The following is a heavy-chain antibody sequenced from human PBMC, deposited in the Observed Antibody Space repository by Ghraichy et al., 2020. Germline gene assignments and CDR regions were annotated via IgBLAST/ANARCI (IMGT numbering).Heavy chain of an antibody. CDR3: ARMTTVTTFDY. Sequence: SETLSLTCTVSGGSISSGHYHWSWIRQPPGKGLEWIGYIYSSGSTYYNPSLKSRLIISVATSKNQFSLTLTFVTAADTAVYYCARMTTVTTFDYWGQGTLVTVSS. CDR2: IYSSGST. J-gene: IGHJ4*02. V-gene: IGHV4-30-4*01. CDR1: GGSISSGHYH. D-gene: IGHD4-17*01.